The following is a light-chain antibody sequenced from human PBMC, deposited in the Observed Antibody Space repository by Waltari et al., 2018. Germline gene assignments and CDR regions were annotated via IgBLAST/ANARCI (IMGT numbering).Light chain of an antibody. Sequence: ELLLTQSPGTLSLSPGERATLSCRASQSIGKDLVWYQQKPGQAPRLLMYEASRRATGTPDRFSGSGSGTDFSLTISRLEPEDFAVYYCQNHERLPATFGQGTKVEI. J-gene: IGKJ1*01. V-gene: IGKV3-20*01. CDR3: QNHERLPAT. CDR2: EAS. CDR1: QSIGKD.